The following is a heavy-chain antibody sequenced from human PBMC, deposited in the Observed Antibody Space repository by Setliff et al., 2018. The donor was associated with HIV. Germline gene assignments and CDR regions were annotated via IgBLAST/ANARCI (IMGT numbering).Heavy chain of an antibody. CDR1: GGSFSDYN. D-gene: IGHD3-22*01. V-gene: IGHV4-34*01. Sequence: LSLTCAVYGGSFSDYNWSWIRQPPGKGLEWIAEINHSKHTIYNPSLKSRVTISVDTSKNQVSLKLKSVTAADTAVYYCARGSRLDDSSGYYNYWGQGTLVTVSS. CDR2: INHSKHT. CDR3: ARGSRLDDSSGYYNY. J-gene: IGHJ4*02.